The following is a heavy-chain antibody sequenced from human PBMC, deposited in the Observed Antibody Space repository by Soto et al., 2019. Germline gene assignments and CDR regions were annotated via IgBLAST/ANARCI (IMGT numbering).Heavy chain of an antibody. CDR2: ISYDGSNK. D-gene: IGHD1-26*01. Sequence: GGSLRLSCAASGFTFSRYTMHWVRQAPGKGLEWVAVISYDGSNKYYADSVKGRFTISRDNSKNTLYVQMKSLRAEDTAVFYCERSGGHFDSWGQGALVTVSS. J-gene: IGHJ4*02. CDR3: ERSGGHFDS. CDR1: GFTFSRYT. V-gene: IGHV3-30-3*01.